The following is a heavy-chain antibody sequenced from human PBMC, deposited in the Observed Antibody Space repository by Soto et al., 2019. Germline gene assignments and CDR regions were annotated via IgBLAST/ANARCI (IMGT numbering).Heavy chain of an antibody. V-gene: IGHV1-24*01. D-gene: IGHD3-3*01. Sequence: VKVSCKVSGYTLTELSMHWVRQAPGKGREWMGGFDPEDGETIYAQKFQGRVTMTEDTSTDTAYMELSSLRSEDTAVYYCATAGDFWSGYYPNYYYGMDVWGQGATVTVSS. J-gene: IGHJ6*02. CDR1: GYTLTELS. CDR3: ATAGDFWSGYYPNYYYGMDV. CDR2: FDPEDGET.